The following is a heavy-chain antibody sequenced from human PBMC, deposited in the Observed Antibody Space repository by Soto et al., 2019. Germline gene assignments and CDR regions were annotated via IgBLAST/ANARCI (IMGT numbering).Heavy chain of an antibody. J-gene: IGHJ4*02. Sequence: EVQLVESGGGLVQPGRSLRLSCAASGFTFSDHYMDWVRQAPGKGLEWVSRTKHKREKYTTEYAASVKGRFTISRDDSRNTLYLQLNSLTTEDTAVYYCVCFISGVLHWGQGTLVTVSS. CDR3: VCFISGVLH. CDR1: GFTFSDHY. CDR2: TKHKREKYTT. V-gene: IGHV3-72*01. D-gene: IGHD3-3*01.